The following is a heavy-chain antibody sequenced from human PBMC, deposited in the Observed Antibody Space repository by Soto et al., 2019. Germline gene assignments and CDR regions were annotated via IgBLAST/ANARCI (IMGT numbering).Heavy chain of an antibody. Sequence: VKVACKASGFTFTSSTINWVRQAPGQRLEWMGGIIPIFDTANYAEKFQGRVTITADASTSTSFMEVSSLRSEDTAVYYCARNGTLTGYSYGMDVWGQGTMVTVSS. V-gene: IGHV1-69*13. CDR2: IIPIFDTA. CDR3: ARNGTLTGYSYGMDV. J-gene: IGHJ6*02. CDR1: GFTFTSST. D-gene: IGHD1-1*01.